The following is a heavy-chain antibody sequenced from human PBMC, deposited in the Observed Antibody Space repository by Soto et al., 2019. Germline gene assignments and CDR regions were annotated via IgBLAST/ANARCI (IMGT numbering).Heavy chain of an antibody. CDR3: ARTDTGMSYYYYGMDV. Sequence: ASVKVSCKASGYTFTSYGISWVRQAPGQGLEWMGWISAYNGNTNYAQKLQGRVTMTTDTSTSTAYMELRSLRSDDTAVYYCARTDTGMSYYYYGMDVWGQGTTVTVSS. CDR2: ISAYNGNT. CDR1: GYTFTSYG. D-gene: IGHD5-18*01. V-gene: IGHV1-18*04. J-gene: IGHJ6*02.